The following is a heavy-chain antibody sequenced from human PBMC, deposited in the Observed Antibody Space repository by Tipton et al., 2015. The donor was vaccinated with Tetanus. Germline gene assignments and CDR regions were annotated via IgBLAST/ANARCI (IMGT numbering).Heavy chain of an antibody. V-gene: IGHV3-23*03. CDR2: SYSGGGYA. D-gene: IGHD3/OR15-3a*01. CDR1: GFTFNSYA. Sequence: SLRLSCAASGFTFNSYAMNWVRQAPGKGLEWVSVSYSGGGYAYYADSVKGRFTTSRDDSKNTLYLHMTSLRAEDTAVYYCARDYPDCHFWGQGTLVTVSS. CDR3: ARDYPDCHF. J-gene: IGHJ4*02.